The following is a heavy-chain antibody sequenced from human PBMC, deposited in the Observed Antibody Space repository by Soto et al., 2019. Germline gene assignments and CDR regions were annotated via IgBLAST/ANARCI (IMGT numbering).Heavy chain of an antibody. CDR2: IIPIFGTA. D-gene: IGHD3-22*01. V-gene: IGHV1-69*13. Sequence: SVKVSCKASGGTFSSYAISWVRQAPGQGLEWMGGIIPIFGTANYAQKFQGRVTITADESTSTAYMELSSLRSEDKAVYYCARGPAYDSSGYSDYWGQGTLVTVSS. J-gene: IGHJ4*02. CDR1: GGTFSSYA. CDR3: ARGPAYDSSGYSDY.